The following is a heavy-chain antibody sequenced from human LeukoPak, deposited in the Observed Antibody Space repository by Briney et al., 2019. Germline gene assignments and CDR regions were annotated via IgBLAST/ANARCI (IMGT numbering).Heavy chain of an antibody. CDR3: AREPTGDLYIYYFDY. D-gene: IGHD7-27*01. Sequence: SVKVSCKASGGTFSSYAISWVRQAPGQGLEWMGRIIPILGIANYAQKFQGRVTITADKSTSTAYMELSSLRSEDTAVYYCAREPTGDLYIYYFDYWGQGTLVTASS. V-gene: IGHV1-69*04. J-gene: IGHJ4*02. CDR1: GGTFSSYA. CDR2: IIPILGIA.